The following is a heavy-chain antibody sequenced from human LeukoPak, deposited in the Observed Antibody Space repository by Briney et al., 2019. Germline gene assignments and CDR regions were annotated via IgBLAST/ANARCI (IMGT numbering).Heavy chain of an antibody. J-gene: IGHJ6*03. CDR3: TSRITIFGVVTDHYYMDV. V-gene: IGHV3-15*05. CDR2: IKSKTDGGTT. CDR1: GFTFSNAW. D-gene: IGHD3-3*01. Sequence: GGSPRLSCAASGFTFSNAWMSWVRQAPGKGLEWVGRIKSKTDGGTTDYAAPVKGGFTISRDDSKSIAYLQMNSLKTEDTAVYYCTSRITIFGVVTDHYYMDVWGKGTTVTVSS.